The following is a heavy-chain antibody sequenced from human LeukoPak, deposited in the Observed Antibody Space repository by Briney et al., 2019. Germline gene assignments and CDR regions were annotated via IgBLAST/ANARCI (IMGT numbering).Heavy chain of an antibody. CDR1: GYTFTGYY. CDR3: APRTVAGDFDY. Sequence: ASVKVSCKASGYTFTGYYTHWVRQAPGQGLEWMGWINPNSGGTNYAQKFQGRVTMTRDTSITTAYMELSRLRSDDTTVYYCAPRTVAGDFDYWGQGTLVTVSS. V-gene: IGHV1-2*02. D-gene: IGHD6-19*01. J-gene: IGHJ4*02. CDR2: INPNSGGT.